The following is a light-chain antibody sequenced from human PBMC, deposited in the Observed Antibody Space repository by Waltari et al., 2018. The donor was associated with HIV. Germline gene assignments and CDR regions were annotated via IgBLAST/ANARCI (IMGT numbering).Light chain of an antibody. CDR2: NNY. Sequence: QSVLTQPTSASGTPGQRVTIACSGSNSNIGRNDVNWYKQVPGTAPKLLIYNNYGRPSGVPDRFSGSKSGSSASLAISGLQSEDDGDYYCAAWDGSLLGVLFGGGTKLTVL. V-gene: IGLV1-44*01. CDR1: NSNIGRND. J-gene: IGLJ2*01. CDR3: AAWDGSLLGVL.